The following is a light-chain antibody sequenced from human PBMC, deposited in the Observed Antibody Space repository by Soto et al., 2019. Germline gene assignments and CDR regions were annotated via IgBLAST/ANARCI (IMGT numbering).Light chain of an antibody. CDR3: QTWGTGSRYV. CDR2: LNSDGSH. CDR1: SGHSSYA. Sequence: QLVLTQSPSASASLGASVKLTCTLSSGHSSYAIAWHQQQPEKGPRYLMELNSDGSHSTGDVIPDRFSGSSSGAERYLTIASLQYEDEDDYYCQTWGTGSRYVFGTGTKLTVL. V-gene: IGLV4-69*01. J-gene: IGLJ1*01.